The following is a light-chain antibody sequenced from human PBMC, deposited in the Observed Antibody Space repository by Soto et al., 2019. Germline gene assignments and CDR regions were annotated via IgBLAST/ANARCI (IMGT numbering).Light chain of an antibody. CDR2: AAS. CDR1: QGISTY. CDR3: QQSFGSFRYT. J-gene: IGKJ2*01. V-gene: IGKV1-39*01. Sequence: DIQMTQSPSSLAASVGDRVTITCRASQGISTYLNWYQQEPGKAPKLLIYAASSLQSGVPPRFSGGGSGADFTLTISSVQPEDSATYYCQQSFGSFRYTFGQGTKLEI.